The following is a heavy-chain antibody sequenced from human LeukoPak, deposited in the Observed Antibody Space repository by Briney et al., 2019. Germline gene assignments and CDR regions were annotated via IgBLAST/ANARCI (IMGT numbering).Heavy chain of an antibody. CDR1: GGTFSSYA. J-gene: IGHJ6*04. Sequence: GASVKVSCKASGGTFSSYAISWVRQAPGQGLEWMGGIIPIFGTANYAQKFQGRVTITADKSTSTAYMELSSLRSEDTAVYYCASSGDCSGGSCYEALYYYYGMDVRGKGTTVTVSS. CDR2: IIPIFGTA. CDR3: ASSGDCSGGSCYEALYYYYGMDV. V-gene: IGHV1-69*06. D-gene: IGHD2-15*01.